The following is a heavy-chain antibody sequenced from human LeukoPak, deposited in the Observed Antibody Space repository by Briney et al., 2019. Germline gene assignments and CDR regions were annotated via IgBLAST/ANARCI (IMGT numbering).Heavy chain of an antibody. D-gene: IGHD4-23*01. CDR1: GGSISSSSYY. CDR2: IYYSGST. CDR3: ARSRGNTVVTRSFDY. Sequence: SETLSLTCTVSGGSISSSSYYWGWIRQPPGKGLEWIGSIYYSGSTYYNPSLKSRVTISVDTSKNQFSLKLSSVTAAGTAVYYCARSRGNTVVTRSFDYWGQGTLVTVSS. J-gene: IGHJ4*02. V-gene: IGHV4-39*07.